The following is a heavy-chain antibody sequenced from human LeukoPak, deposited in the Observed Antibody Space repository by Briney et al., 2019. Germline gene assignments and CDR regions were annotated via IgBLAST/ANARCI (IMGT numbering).Heavy chain of an antibody. D-gene: IGHD2-21*02. CDR2: IIPIFGTA. J-gene: IGHJ6*03. CDR3: AVTQYYYYYYMDV. CDR1: GGTFSSYA. V-gene: IGHV1-69*05. Sequence: AASVKVSCKASGGTFSSYAISWVRQPPGQGLEWMGRIIPIFGTANYAQKFQGRVTITTDESTSTAYMELSSLRSEDTAVYYCAVTQYYYYYYMDVWGKGTTVTVSS.